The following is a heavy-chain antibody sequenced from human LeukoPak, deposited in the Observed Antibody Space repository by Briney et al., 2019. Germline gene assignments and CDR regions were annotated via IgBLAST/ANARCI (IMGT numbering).Heavy chain of an antibody. V-gene: IGHV4-59*08. D-gene: IGHD6-13*01. J-gene: IGHJ4*02. CDR3: ARLGSSWELDY. CDR1: GGSISSYY. CDR2: IYYSGST. Sequence: SQTLSLTCTVSGGSISSYYWSWIRQPPGKGLEWIGYIYYSGSTNYNPSLKSRVTISVDTSKNQFSLKLSSVTAADTAVYYCARLGSSWELDYWGQGTLVTVSS.